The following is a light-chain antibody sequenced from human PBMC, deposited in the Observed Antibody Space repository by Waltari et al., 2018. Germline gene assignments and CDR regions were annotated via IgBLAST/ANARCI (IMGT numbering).Light chain of an antibody. CDR2: VNSDGSH. J-gene: IGLJ3*02. CDR3: QTGGHGTWV. V-gene: IGLV4-69*01. CDR1: SGHSSNI. Sequence: QLVVTQSPSASASLGASVKLTCTLSSGHSSNIIAWHQQQPEKGPRYLMKVNSDGSHSKGDEIPDRCSGSSSGAERYLTISSLQSEDEADYYCQTGGHGTWVFGGGTKLTVL.